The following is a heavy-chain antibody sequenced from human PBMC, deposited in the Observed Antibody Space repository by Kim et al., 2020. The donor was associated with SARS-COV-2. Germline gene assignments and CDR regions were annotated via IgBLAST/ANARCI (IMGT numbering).Heavy chain of an antibody. Sequence: YYVDSVKGRFTISRDNAKNSLYLQMNSLRAEDTAVYYCAYSSSDLYYFDYWGQGTLVTVSS. CDR3: AYSSSDLYYFDY. V-gene: IGHV3-7*01. D-gene: IGHD6-6*01. J-gene: IGHJ4*02.